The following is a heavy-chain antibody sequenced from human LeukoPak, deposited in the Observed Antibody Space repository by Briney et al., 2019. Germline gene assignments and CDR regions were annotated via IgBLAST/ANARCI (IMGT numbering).Heavy chain of an antibody. CDR1: GGSFSGYY. CDR2: INHSGGT. D-gene: IGHD6-13*01. CDR3: ATPLAAAENYYYYMDV. J-gene: IGHJ6*03. Sequence: SETLSLTCAVYGGSFSGYYWSWIRQPPGKWLEWIGEINHSGGTNYNPSLKSRVTISVDTSKNQFSQKLSSVTAADTAVYYCATPLAAAENYYYYMDVWGKGTTVTVSS. V-gene: IGHV4-34*01.